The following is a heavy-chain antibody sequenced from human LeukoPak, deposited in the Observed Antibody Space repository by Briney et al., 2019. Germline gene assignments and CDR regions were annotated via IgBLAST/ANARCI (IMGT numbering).Heavy chain of an antibody. V-gene: IGHV3-43*01. Sequence: GGSLRLSCAASGFTFDHYTMHWVRQAPGKGREWVSLISWDGGRTHYADSVKGRFAISRDNSNNTLYLQMNSLRVEDTAMYYCTRDNNADYWGQGTLVTVSS. J-gene: IGHJ4*02. D-gene: IGHD2-2*01. CDR2: ISWDGGRT. CDR3: TRDNNADY. CDR1: GFTFDHYT.